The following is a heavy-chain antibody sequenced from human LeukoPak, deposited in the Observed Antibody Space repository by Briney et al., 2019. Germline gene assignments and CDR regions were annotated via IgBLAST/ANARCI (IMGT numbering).Heavy chain of an antibody. CDR2: INPNSGGT. D-gene: IGHD3-22*01. CDR1: GYTFTGYY. V-gene: IGHV1-2*02. J-gene: IGHJ6*03. Sequence: ASVKVSCKASGYTFTGYYMHWVRQAPGQGLEWMGWINPNSGGTNYAQKFQGRVTMTRDTSISTAYMELSRLRSDDTAVYYCARGGPPDYYDSSGSYYYMDVWGKGTTVTVSS. CDR3: ARGGPPDYYDSSGSYYYMDV.